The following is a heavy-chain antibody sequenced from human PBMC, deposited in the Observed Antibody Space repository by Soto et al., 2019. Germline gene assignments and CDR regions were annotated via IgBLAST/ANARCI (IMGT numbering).Heavy chain of an antibody. CDR2: INSNGNST. V-gene: IGHV3-23*01. CDR3: AMVPDLDYCSRTSCLYYFDY. J-gene: IGHJ4*02. Sequence: GGSMRLSSAAAEFNFSAYSMVWLRRAKKRGLEWISTINSNGNSTYYADSVKGRFTISRDNSRNSLYLQVNSLRAEDTAVYYCAMVPDLDYCSRTSCLYYFDYWGQGALVTVSS. CDR1: EFNFSAYS. D-gene: IGHD2-2*01.